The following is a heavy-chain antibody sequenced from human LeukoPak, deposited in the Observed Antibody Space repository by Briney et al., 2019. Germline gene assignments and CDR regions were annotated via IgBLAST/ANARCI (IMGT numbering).Heavy chain of an antibody. Sequence: SGPTLVRPTQTLTLTCTLSGISLTTSGVGVGWIRQLPGKDLEWLALIYWDDDRRYSPSLRSRLTITKDTSKNQVVLTMTNMDPVDTATYHCVHRPVYYGSGSYYFDYWGQGTLVTVSS. V-gene: IGHV2-5*02. J-gene: IGHJ4*02. D-gene: IGHD3-10*01. CDR2: IYWDDDR. CDR3: VHRPVYYGSGSYYFDY. CDR1: GISLTTSGVG.